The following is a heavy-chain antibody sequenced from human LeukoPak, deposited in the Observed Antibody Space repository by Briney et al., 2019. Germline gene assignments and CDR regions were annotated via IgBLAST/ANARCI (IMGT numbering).Heavy chain of an antibody. CDR3: ARDAEQWLFAFDI. J-gene: IGHJ3*02. V-gene: IGHV3-53*01. CDR1: GFTVSGNY. D-gene: IGHD6-19*01. Sequence: GGSLRLSCAVSGFTVSGNYMSWIRQAPGKGLEWVSLIYSDDTTLYADSVKGRFTISRDNAKNSLYLQMNSLRAEDTAVYYCARDAEQWLFAFDIWGQGTMVTVSS. CDR2: IYSDDTT.